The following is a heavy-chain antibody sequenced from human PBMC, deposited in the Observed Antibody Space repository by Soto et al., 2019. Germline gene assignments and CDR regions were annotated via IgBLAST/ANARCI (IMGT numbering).Heavy chain of an antibody. CDR2: IYSSGNT. CDR1: GGSISSSRCH. D-gene: IGHD7-27*01. Sequence: SETLSLTCTVSGGSISSSRCHWGWIRQPPGKGLEWIGYIYSSGNTNYNPSLRSRVTMSKDTSKNQFSLKLSSVTAADTAVYYCARRVTGGGERFDPWGQGTLVTVSS. V-gene: IGHV4-30-4*08. CDR3: ARRVTGGGERFDP. J-gene: IGHJ5*02.